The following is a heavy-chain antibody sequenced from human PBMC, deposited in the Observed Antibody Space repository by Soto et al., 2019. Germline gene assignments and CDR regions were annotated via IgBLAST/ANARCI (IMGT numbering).Heavy chain of an antibody. D-gene: IGHD2-15*01. V-gene: IGHV3-21*01. Sequence: GGSLRLSCAASGFTFSSYSMNWVRQAPGKGLEWVSSISSSSSYIYYADSVKGRFTISRDNAKNSLYLQMNSLRAEDTTVYYCARDMGCSGGSCYSGDAFDIWGQVTMVTVSS. CDR2: ISSSSSYI. CDR1: GFTFSSYS. CDR3: ARDMGCSGGSCYSGDAFDI. J-gene: IGHJ3*02.